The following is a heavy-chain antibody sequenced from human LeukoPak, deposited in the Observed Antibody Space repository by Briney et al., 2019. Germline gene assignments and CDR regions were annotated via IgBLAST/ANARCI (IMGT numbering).Heavy chain of an antibody. V-gene: IGHV3-30*03. D-gene: IGHD3-22*01. J-gene: IGHJ4*02. Sequence: GGSLRLSCAASGFTFSSYGMHWVRQAPGKGLEWVAVISYDGSNKYYADSVKGRFTISRDNSKNTLYLQMNSLRAEDTALYYRARERGIYDSNGYYIRYYFDYWGQGTLVTVSS. CDR2: ISYDGSNK. CDR1: GFTFSSYG. CDR3: ARERGIYDSNGYYIRYYFDY.